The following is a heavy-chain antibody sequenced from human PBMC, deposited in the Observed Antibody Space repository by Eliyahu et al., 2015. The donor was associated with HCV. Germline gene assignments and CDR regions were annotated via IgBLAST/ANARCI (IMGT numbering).Heavy chain of an antibody. V-gene: IGHV4-39*01. CDR1: GXXISXSTYY. D-gene: IGHD5-24*01. J-gene: IGHJ4*02. CDR3: ATPGWLQNSPLVQ. CDR2: IYYSGST. Sequence: QLQLQESGPGLVKPSETLSLTXXVSGXXISXSTYYWGWIRQPPGKGLEWIGSIYYSGSTYYNPSLKSRVTISVDTSKNQFSLKLSSVTAADTAVYYCATPGWLQNSPLVQWGQGTLVTVSS.